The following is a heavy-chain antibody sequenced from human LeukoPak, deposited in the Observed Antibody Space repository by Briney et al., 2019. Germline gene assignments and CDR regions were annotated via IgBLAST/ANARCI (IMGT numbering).Heavy chain of an antibody. D-gene: IGHD3-9*01. CDR2: FIPVFGTP. CDR1: GGTFTTFA. Sequence: SMKVSCKISGGTFTTFAVIWVRQAPGQGLEWLGGFIPVFGTPTYAEKLRGRATISTDEASTTAYMDLHTLTSDDTAVYYCASRHTPLRHFDWDVDYWGQGTLVTVSS. V-gene: IGHV1-69*05. CDR3: ASRHTPLRHFDWDVDY. J-gene: IGHJ4*02.